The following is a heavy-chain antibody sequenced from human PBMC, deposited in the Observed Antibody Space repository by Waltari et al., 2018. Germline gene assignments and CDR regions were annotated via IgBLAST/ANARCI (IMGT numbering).Heavy chain of an antibody. CDR3: ARAGSPLGELSSFDY. V-gene: IGHV1-69*13. D-gene: IGHD3-16*02. CDR1: GGTFSSYA. CDR2: IIPIFGKA. Sequence: QVQLVQSGAEVKKPGSSVKVSCKASGGTFSSYAISWVRQAPGQGLEWMGGIIPIFGKANYAKKVQGRVTITADESTSTAYMELSSLRSEDTAVYYCARAGSPLGELSSFDYWGQGTLVTVSS. J-gene: IGHJ4*02.